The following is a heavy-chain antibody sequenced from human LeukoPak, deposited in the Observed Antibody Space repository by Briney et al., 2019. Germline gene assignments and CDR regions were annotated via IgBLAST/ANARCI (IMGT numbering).Heavy chain of an antibody. J-gene: IGHJ4*02. CDR2: ISGSGGST. D-gene: IGHD3-9*01. Sequence: GGSLRLSCAASGFTFSSYAMSWVRQAPGKGLEWVSAISGSGGSTYYADSVKGRFTISRDNSKNTLYLQMNSLRAEDTAVCYCASSHYDILTATDYWGQGTLVTVSS. CDR1: GFTFSSYA. CDR3: ASSHYDILTATDY. V-gene: IGHV3-23*01.